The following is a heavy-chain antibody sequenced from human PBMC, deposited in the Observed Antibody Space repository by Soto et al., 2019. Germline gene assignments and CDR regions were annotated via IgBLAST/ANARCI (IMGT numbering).Heavy chain of an antibody. CDR3: ARHSLATQPGDY. CDR2: IYPGDSDT. V-gene: IGHV5-51*01. J-gene: IGHJ4*02. D-gene: IGHD5-12*01. CDR1: GHSFSTYW. Sequence: GESLKISCKASGHSFSTYWIAWVRQRPGKGLDWMGIIYPGDSDTRYSPSFQGQVTISVDNSIDTAYLEWTTLRASDSAMYYCARHSLATQPGDYWGQGTRVTVS.